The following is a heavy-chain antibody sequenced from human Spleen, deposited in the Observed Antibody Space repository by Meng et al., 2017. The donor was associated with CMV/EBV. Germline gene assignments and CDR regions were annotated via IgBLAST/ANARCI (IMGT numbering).Heavy chain of an antibody. CDR2: IYWDDHK. J-gene: IGHJ4*02. CDR1: GFPLRTSGVG. CDR3: AHSGTGYGDGHPFYYFDH. D-gene: IGHD5-18*01. V-gene: IGHV2-5*02. Sequence: QITLKESGPTLVKPTQTLTLTCTFSGFPLRTSGVGVGWIRQPPGKALEWLALIYWDDHKPYSPSLETRLTITKDTSKNQVVLTMTNVDPVDTATYYCAHSGTGYGDGHPFYYFDHWGQGTLVTVSS.